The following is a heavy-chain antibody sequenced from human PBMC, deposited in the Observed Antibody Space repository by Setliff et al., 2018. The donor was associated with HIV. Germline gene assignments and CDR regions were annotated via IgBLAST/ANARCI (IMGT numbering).Heavy chain of an antibody. CDR2: IYNSGSS. Sequence: SETLSLTCTVYGASISSSNSYWAWIRQPPGKRLEWLASIYNSGSSSYNPSLSSRLTVSVDTSKNQVSLRLNSVAAADTGVYYCARHRDPPGTSWIFYYYYMDLWGAGTTVTVSS. CDR1: GASISSSNSY. J-gene: IGHJ6*03. D-gene: IGHD6-13*01. CDR3: ARHRDPPGTSWIFYYYYMDL. V-gene: IGHV4-39*01.